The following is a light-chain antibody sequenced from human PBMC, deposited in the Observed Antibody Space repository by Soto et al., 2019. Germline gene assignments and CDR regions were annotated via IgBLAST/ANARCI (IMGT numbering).Light chain of an antibody. CDR2: DAS. CDR1: QNVNNW. CDR3: QIYKSFWT. Sequence: GDRVTITCRASQNVNNWLAWYQHKPGKAPQLLIYDASVLETGVPSRFSGSGSGTEFTLAISGLQSDAFATYSSQIYKSFWTLRQGTKVDIK. J-gene: IGKJ1*01. V-gene: IGKV1-5*01.